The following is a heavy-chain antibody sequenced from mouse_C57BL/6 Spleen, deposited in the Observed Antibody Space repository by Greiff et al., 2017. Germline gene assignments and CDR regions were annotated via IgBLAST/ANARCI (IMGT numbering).Heavy chain of an antibody. D-gene: IGHD1-1*01. J-gene: IGHJ1*03. CDR2: IWTGGGT. CDR3: ARLYYYGSSGYFDV. CDR1: GFSLTSYA. Sequence: VKLMESGPGLVAPSQSLSITCTVSGFSLTSYAISWVRQPPGKGLEWLGVIWTGGGTNYNSALKSRLSISKDNSKSQVFLKMNSLQTDDTARYYCARLYYYGSSGYFDVWGTGTTVTVSS. V-gene: IGHV2-9-1*01.